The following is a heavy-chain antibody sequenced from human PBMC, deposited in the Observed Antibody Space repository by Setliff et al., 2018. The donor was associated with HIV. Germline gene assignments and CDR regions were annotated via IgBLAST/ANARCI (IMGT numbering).Heavy chain of an antibody. CDR2: INHSGST. Sequence: SETLSLTCAVYGGSFSGYYLSWIRQPPGKGLEWIGEINHSGSTNYNPSLKSRVTISVDTSKNRFSLKLSSVTAADTAVFYCARLTTTYYYVSSAYSHPVWGQGTLVTV. J-gene: IGHJ4*02. CDR1: GGSFSGYY. CDR3: ARLTTTYYYVSSAYSHPV. D-gene: IGHD3-22*01. V-gene: IGHV4-34*01.